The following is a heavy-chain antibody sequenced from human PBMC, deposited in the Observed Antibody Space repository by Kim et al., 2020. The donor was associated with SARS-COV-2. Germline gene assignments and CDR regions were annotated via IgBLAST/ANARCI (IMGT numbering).Heavy chain of an antibody. D-gene: IGHD6-6*01. CDR2: ISSSSSYI. CDR3: ARYSSSSRIDY. Sequence: GGSLRLSCAASGFTFSSYSMNWVRQAPGKGLEWVSSISSSSSYIYYADSVKGRFTISRDNAKNSLYLQMNSLRAEDTAVYYCARYSSSSRIDYWGQGTLVTVSS. V-gene: IGHV3-21*01. J-gene: IGHJ4*02. CDR1: GFTFSSYS.